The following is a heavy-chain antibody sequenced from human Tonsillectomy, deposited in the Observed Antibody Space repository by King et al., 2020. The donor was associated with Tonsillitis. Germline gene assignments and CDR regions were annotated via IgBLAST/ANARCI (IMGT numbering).Heavy chain of an antibody. CDR3: AREGACSGFGHLFMYYGLDV. CDR2: INPSGDSI. J-gene: IGHJ6*02. D-gene: IGHD3-10*01. V-gene: IGHV1-46*04. Sequence: QLVQSGAEVKKPGASVKVSCKTSGYSFTEYYIHWVRQAPGQGLEWMGIINPSGDSISYAQNLQGRVTMTRDTYTSKVHMELSSLRSEGTAGYYCAREGACSGFGHLFMYYGLDVWGQGTTVTVSS. CDR1: GYSFTEYY.